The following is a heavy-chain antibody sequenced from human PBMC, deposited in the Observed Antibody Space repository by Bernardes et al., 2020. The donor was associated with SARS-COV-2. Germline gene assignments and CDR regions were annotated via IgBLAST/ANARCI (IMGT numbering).Heavy chain of an antibody. CDR1: GGSLSGYY. CDR2: INYSGST. CDR3: ARAVWGICYFDL. Sequence: SETLSLICAVYGGSLSGYYWNWNRPPPGKGREWVGEINYSGSTNYNPSPRSRVTISVDTSKNQFSLKLSSVTAADTAVYYCARAVWGICYFDLWGRGTLVTVSS. V-gene: IGHV4-34*01. J-gene: IGHJ2*01. D-gene: IGHD3-16*01.